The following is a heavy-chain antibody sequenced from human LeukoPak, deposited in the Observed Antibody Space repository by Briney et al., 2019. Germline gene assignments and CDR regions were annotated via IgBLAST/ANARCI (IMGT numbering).Heavy chain of an antibody. D-gene: IGHD5-18*01. CDR3: ARGDVDTTPNCLDY. Sequence: SETLSLTCTVSGGSVSSGSYYWSWIRQPPGKGLEWIGYIYYSGSTNYNPSLKSRVTISVDTSKNQFSLKLSSVTAADTAVYYCARGDVDTTPNCLDYWGQGTLVTVSS. V-gene: IGHV4-61*01. CDR2: IYYSGST. J-gene: IGHJ4*02. CDR1: GGSVSSGSYY.